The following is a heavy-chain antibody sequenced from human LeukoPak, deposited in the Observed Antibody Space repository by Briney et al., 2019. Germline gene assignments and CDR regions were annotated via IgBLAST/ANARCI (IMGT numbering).Heavy chain of an antibody. J-gene: IGHJ4*02. CDR2: ISAYNGNT. CDR3: ASLVGAIDGDYFDY. CDR1: GYTFTSYG. Sequence: ASVKVSCKASGYTFTSYGISWMRQAPGQGLEWMGWISAYNGNTNYAQKLQGRVTMTTDTSTSTAYMELRSLRSDDTAVYYCASLVGAIDGDYFDYWGQGTLVTVSS. D-gene: IGHD1-26*01. V-gene: IGHV1-18*01.